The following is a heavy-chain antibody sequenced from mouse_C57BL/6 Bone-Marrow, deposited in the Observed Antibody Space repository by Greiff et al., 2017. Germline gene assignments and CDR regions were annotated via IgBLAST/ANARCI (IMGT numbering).Heavy chain of an antibody. CDR1: GFNIKDDY. CDR2: IDPENGDT. D-gene: IGHD1-1*01. J-gene: IGHJ1*03. CDR3: TTGTVVADWYFDV. Sequence: VQLQQSGAELVRPGASVKLSCTASGFNIKDDYMHWVKQRPEQGLEWIGWIDPENGDTEYASKFQGKATITADTSSNTAYLQLSSLTSVDTAVYYCTTGTVVADWYFDVWGTGTTVTVSS. V-gene: IGHV14-4*01.